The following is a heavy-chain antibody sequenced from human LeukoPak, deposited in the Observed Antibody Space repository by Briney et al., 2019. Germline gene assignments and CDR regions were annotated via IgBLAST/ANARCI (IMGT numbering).Heavy chain of an antibody. CDR1: GGSISSSSYY. CDR3: AMDYDFFGYYFDY. Sequence: SETLSLTCTVSGGSISSSSYYWGWIRQPPGKGLEWIGSIYYSGSTYYNPSLKSRVTISVDTSKNQFSLKLSSVTAADTAVYYCAMDYDFFGYYFDYWGQGALVTVSS. J-gene: IGHJ4*02. D-gene: IGHD3-3*01. V-gene: IGHV4-39*01. CDR2: IYYSGST.